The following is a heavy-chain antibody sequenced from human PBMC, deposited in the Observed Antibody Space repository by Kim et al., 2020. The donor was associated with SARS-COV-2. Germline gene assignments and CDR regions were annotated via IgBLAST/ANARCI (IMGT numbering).Heavy chain of an antibody. CDR2: IHYSGST. V-gene: IGHV4-39*01. D-gene: IGHD1-20*01. CDR1: GGSISSSSPYY. CDR3: ARHHHNPAFDY. J-gene: IGHJ4*02. Sequence: SETLSLTCTVSGGSISSSSPYYWGWIRQPPGKGLEWIGSIHYSGSTYYNPSLEGRVTISVDTSKNQYSLKLSSVTAADTAVYYCARHHHNPAFDYWGQGTLVTVSS.